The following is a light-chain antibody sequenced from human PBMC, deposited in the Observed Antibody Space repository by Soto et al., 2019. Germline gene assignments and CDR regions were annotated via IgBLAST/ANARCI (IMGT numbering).Light chain of an antibody. CDR3: KQYDSFPRT. V-gene: IGKV1-5*03. CDR2: KAS. Sequence: DIQMTQSPSTLSASVGDRVTITCRASQSISSWLAWYQQKPGKAPKLLIYKASSLESGVPSRFSGSGSGTEFTLSISTLQPDDFATYYCKQYDSFPRTFGQGPKVKIK. CDR1: QSISSW. J-gene: IGKJ1*01.